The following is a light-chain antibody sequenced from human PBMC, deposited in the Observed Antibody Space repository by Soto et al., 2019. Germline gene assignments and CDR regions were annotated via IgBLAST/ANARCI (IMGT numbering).Light chain of an antibody. CDR2: EVS. J-gene: IGLJ3*02. CDR1: SSDVGSYNY. Sequence: QSALTQPASVSGSPGQSITISCTGTSSDVGSYNYVSWYQQHPGKAPKLMIYEVSDRPSGVSNRFSGSKSGNTASLTISGLQAEDEADYYCSSYTSSSTRLVFGGGTQLTVL. V-gene: IGLV2-14*01. CDR3: SSYTSSSTRLV.